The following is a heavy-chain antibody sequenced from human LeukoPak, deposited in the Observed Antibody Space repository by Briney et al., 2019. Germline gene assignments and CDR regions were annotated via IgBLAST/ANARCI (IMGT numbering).Heavy chain of an antibody. J-gene: IGHJ6*02. CDR3: ARDTLPAGHYYYGMDV. CDR1: GGSISSGGYS. Sequence: SQTLSLTCTVSGGSISSGGYSWSWIRQHPGKGLEWIGYIYYSGSTYYNPSLKSRVTMSVDTSKNQFSLKLSSVTAADTAVYYCARDTLPAGHYYYGMDVWGQGTTVTVSS. CDR2: IYYSGST. V-gene: IGHV4-31*03.